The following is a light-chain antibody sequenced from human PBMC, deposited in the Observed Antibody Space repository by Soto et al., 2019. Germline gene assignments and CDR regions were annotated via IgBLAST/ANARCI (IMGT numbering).Light chain of an antibody. CDR2: VNT. CDR1: SSNIGAGYD. Sequence: QSVLTQPPSVSGAPGQRVTISCTGSSSNIGAGYDVHWYQHLPGAAPKLLIYVNTNRPSGVPDRFSGSKSGTSASLAITGLQAEDEADYYCQSYDSSLTGSRVFGTGTKVTV. CDR3: QSYDSSLTGSRV. J-gene: IGLJ1*01. V-gene: IGLV1-40*01.